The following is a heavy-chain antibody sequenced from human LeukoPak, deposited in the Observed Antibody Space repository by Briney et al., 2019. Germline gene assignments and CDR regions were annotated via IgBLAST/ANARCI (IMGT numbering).Heavy chain of an antibody. V-gene: IGHV3-48*02. J-gene: IGHJ6*02. Sequence: LSGGSLRLSCAASGFTFSSHWMTWVRQAPGKGLEWVSYISSSSSTIYYADSVKGRFTISRDNAKNSLYLQMNSLRDEDTAVYYCARDSALYDSSGGIDRYYYYGMDVWGQGTTVTVSS. CDR3: ARDSALYDSSGGIDRYYYYGMDV. D-gene: IGHD3-22*01. CDR2: ISSSSSTI. CDR1: GFTFSSHW.